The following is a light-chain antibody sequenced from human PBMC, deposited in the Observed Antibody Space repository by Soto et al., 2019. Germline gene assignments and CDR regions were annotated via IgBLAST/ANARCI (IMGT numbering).Light chain of an antibody. J-gene: IGKJ1*01. CDR3: QQQNARPRT. CDR1: QSVSSN. CDR2: GAS. Sequence: EIVMTQSPATLSVSPGERATLSFRASQSVSSNLAWYQQKPGQAPRLLSYGASTSAPGSPARFSGSGSCTTDIPITISLLYAEFAVVYYQQQNARPRTFGQGTKVDI. V-gene: IGKV3-15*01.